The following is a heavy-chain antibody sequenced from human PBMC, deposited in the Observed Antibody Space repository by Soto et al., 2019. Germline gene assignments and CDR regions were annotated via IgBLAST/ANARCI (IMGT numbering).Heavy chain of an antibody. CDR2: IYYSGST. Sequence: SETLSLTCTVSGGSISSYYWSWIRQPPGKGLEWIGYIYYSGSTNYNPSLKSRVTISVDTSKNQFSLKLSSVTAADTAVYYCAGRCGWAFDIWGQGTMVTVSS. J-gene: IGHJ3*02. CDR3: AGRCGWAFDI. CDR1: GGSISSYY. V-gene: IGHV4-59*08.